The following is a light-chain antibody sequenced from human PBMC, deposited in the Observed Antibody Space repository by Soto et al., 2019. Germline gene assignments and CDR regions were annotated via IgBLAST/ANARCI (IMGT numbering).Light chain of an antibody. CDR1: QSVDSN. V-gene: IGKV3-15*01. CDR2: GAS. Sequence: EIVMTQSPATLSVSPGDRATLSCRASQSVDSNLAWYQQKPGQAPRLLIYGASTRATGIPARFSGGGSGTEFTLTISSLQSEDFAVYDCQQYNNWPPRLFTFGPGTKVDIE. CDR3: QQYNNWPPRLFT. J-gene: IGKJ3*01.